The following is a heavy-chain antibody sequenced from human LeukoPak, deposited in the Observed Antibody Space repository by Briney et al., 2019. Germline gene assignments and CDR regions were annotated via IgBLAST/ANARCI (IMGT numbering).Heavy chain of an antibody. Sequence: GGSLRLSCAASGFIFNDYYMSWIRQAPGKGLEWVSYVSISGSIIYYADSVKGRFTISRDNAKNSLFLQMNSLRAEDTAVYYCARDIAAAGFFDYWGQGTLVTVSS. CDR1: GFIFNDYY. CDR2: VSISGSII. D-gene: IGHD6-13*01. V-gene: IGHV3-11*01. J-gene: IGHJ4*02. CDR3: ARDIAAAGFFDY.